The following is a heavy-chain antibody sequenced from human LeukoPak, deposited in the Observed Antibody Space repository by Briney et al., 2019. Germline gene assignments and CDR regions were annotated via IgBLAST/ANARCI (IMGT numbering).Heavy chain of an antibody. CDR2: INPNSGGT. CDR3: ARDLDSGSYRGFDY. J-gene: IGHJ4*02. CDR1: GYTFTGYY. V-gene: IGHV1-2*04. D-gene: IGHD1-26*01. Sequence: ASVKVSCKASGYTFTGYYMHWVRQAPGQGLEWMGWINPNSGGTNYAQKFQGWVTMTRDTSISTAYMELSRLRSDDTAVYYCARDLDSGSYRGFDYWGQGTMVTVSS.